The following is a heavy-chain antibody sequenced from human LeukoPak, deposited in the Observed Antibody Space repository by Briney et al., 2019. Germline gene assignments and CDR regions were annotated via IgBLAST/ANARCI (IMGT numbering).Heavy chain of an antibody. V-gene: IGHV1-18*01. CDR1: GYTFTSHG. D-gene: IGHD6-13*01. CDR2: ISPYNANT. CDR3: ARYKLVEKNWFDP. Sequence: AASVKVSCKASGYTFTSHGISWVRQAPGQGLEWMGWISPYNANTNYAQKFQGRVTMTTDTSTSTAYMELRSLRSDDTAVYYCARYKLVEKNWFDPWGQGTLVTVSS. J-gene: IGHJ5*02.